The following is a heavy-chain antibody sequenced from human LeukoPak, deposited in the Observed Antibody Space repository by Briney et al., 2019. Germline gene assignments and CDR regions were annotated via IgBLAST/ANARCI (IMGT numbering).Heavy chain of an antibody. CDR2: ISYDGSNK. Sequence: PGGSLRLSCAASGFTFGSYGMHWVRQAPGKGLEWVAVISYDGSNKYYADSVKGRFTISRDNSKNTLYLQMNSLRAEDTAVYYCAKDRNIVVVTAIFDYWGQGTLVTVSS. V-gene: IGHV3-30*18. CDR1: GFTFGSYG. J-gene: IGHJ4*02. D-gene: IGHD2-21*02. CDR3: AKDRNIVVVTAIFDY.